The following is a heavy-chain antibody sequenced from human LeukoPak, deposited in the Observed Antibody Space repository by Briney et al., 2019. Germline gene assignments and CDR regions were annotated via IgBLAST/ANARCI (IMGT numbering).Heavy chain of an antibody. CDR3: ARVSSSTSPPGPYYYYYYMDV. J-gene: IGHJ6*03. Sequence: GGSLRLSCAASGFTFSSYSMNWVRQAPGKGLEWVSSISSSSSYIYYADSVKGRFTISRDNAKNSLYLQMNSLRAEDTAVYYCARVSSSTSPPGPYYYYYYMDVWGKGTTVTVSS. D-gene: IGHD2-2*01. CDR2: ISSSSSYI. CDR1: GFTFSSYS. V-gene: IGHV3-21*01.